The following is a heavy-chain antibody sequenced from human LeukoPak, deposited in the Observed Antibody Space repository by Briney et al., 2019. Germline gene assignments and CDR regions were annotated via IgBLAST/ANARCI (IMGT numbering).Heavy chain of an antibody. CDR1: GFTFRLYV. V-gene: IGHV3-23*01. J-gene: IGHJ4*02. Sequence: GGSLRLSCVASGFTFRLYVMTWVRQAPGKGLEWVSANTGSGGSIYYADSVRGRFTISRDNSKNTLYLQMNSLRAEDTAVYYCAHPSTPDYGGLDYWGQGTLVTVSS. CDR3: AHPSTPDYGGLDY. CDR2: NTGSGGSI. D-gene: IGHD4-17*01.